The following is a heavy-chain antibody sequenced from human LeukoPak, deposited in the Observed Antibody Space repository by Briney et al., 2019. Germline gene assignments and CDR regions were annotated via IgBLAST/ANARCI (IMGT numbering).Heavy chain of an antibody. CDR1: GATFSSYA. Sequence: GASVKVSCKASGATFSSYAISWVRQAPGQGLEWMGRIIPIFGTANYAQKFQGRVTITTDESTSTAYMELSSLRSEDTAVYYCAGGKAAAGTFDYWGQGTLVTVSS. CDR3: AGGKAAAGTFDY. V-gene: IGHV1-69*05. J-gene: IGHJ4*02. D-gene: IGHD6-13*01. CDR2: IIPIFGTA.